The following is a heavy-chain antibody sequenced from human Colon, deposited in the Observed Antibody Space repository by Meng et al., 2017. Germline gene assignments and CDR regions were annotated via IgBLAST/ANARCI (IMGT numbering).Heavy chain of an antibody. CDR3: AKENYDSSGYYRTGFDY. Sequence: GESLKISCAASGFTFSSYAMSWVRPAPGKGLEWVSAISGSGGSTYYADSVKGRFTISRDNSKNTLYLQMNSLRAEDTAVYYCAKENYDSSGYYRTGFDYWGQGTLVTVSS. V-gene: IGHV3-23*01. D-gene: IGHD3-22*01. CDR2: ISGSGGST. CDR1: GFTFSSYA. J-gene: IGHJ4*02.